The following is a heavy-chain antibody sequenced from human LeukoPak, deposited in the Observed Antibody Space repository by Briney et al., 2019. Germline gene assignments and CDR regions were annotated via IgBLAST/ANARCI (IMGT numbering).Heavy chain of an antibody. D-gene: IGHD3-16*02. CDR3: ARVSLIALGSFDY. Sequence: PGGSLRLSCAASGFTFSNYNMNWVRQAPGKGLEWVSYISSSSDTMFYPDSVKGRFTISRDNAKNSLYLQMNSLRAEDTAVYYCARVSLIALGSFDYWSQGTLVTVSS. J-gene: IGHJ4*02. V-gene: IGHV3-48*04. CDR1: GFTFSNYN. CDR2: ISSSSDTM.